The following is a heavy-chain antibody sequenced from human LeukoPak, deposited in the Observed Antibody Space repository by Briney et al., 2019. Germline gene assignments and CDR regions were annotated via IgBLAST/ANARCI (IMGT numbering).Heavy chain of an antibody. Sequence: AGSLRLSCAASGFTFSYYGMHWVRQAPGKGLEWVAIIWYDASNKYYANFVKGRFAISRDNSKNALYLEMNDLRDEDTAVYYCAKSYEETSSLSGPADYWGQGTLVIVSS. CDR3: AKSYEETSSLSGPADY. V-gene: IGHV3-33*06. CDR2: IWYDASNK. D-gene: IGHD6-6*01. CDR1: GFTFSYYG. J-gene: IGHJ4*02.